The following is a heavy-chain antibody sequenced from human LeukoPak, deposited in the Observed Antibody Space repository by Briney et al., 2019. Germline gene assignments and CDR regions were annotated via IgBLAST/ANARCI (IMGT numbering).Heavy chain of an antibody. V-gene: IGHV3-30*04. CDR1: GFTFSSYA. J-gene: IGHJ4*02. CDR2: ISYDGSNK. Sequence: PGGSLRLSCAASGFTFSSYAMHWVRQAPGKGLEWVAVISYDGSNKYYADSVKGRFTISRDNSKNTLYLQMNSLRAEDTAVYYCARLYYYNSNVFWGQGTLVTVSS. CDR3: ARLYYYNSNVF. D-gene: IGHD3-22*01.